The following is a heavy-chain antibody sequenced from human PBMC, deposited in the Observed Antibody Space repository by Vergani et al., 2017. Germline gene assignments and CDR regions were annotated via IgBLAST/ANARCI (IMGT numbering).Heavy chain of an antibody. D-gene: IGHD3-22*01. CDR3: ARLWVSSGYPYYFDY. CDR2: IYYSGST. Sequence: QLQLQESGPGLVKPSETLSLTCTVSGGSISSSSYYWGWIRQPPGKGLEWIGSIYYSGSTYYNPSLKSRVTISVDTSKNQFSLKLSSVTAADTAVYYCARLWVSSGYPYYFDYWGQGTLVTVSS. J-gene: IGHJ4*02. CDR1: GGSISSSSYY. V-gene: IGHV4-39*01.